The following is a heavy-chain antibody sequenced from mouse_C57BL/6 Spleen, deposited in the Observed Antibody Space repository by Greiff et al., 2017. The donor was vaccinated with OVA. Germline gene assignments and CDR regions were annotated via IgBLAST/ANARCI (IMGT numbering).Heavy chain of an antibody. V-gene: IGHV1-53*01. J-gene: IGHJ4*01. CDR2: INPSNGGT. CDR3: ARPEGDYAMDY. CDR1: GYTFTSYW. Sequence: QVHVKQPGTELVKPGASVKLSCKASGYTFTSYWMHWVKQRPGQGLEWIGNINPSNGGTNYNEKFKSKATLTVDKSSSTAYMQLSSLTSEDSAVYYCARPEGDYAMDYWGQGTSVTVSS.